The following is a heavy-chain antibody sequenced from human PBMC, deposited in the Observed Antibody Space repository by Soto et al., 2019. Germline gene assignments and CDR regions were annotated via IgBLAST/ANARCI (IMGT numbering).Heavy chain of an antibody. Sequence: QVQLQGSGPGLVKPSQTLSLTCTVSGGSISSGDYYWNWIRQPPGKGLEWIGYIYYSGSTYYNPSLESRVIISIDTSKNQFSLKLTSVTAADTAVYYCVRDARNSRWNYYFGLDVWGQGTTVTVSS. CDR2: IYYSGST. J-gene: IGHJ6*02. CDR3: VRDARNSRWNYYFGLDV. D-gene: IGHD4-4*01. V-gene: IGHV4-30-4*01. CDR1: GGSISSGDYY.